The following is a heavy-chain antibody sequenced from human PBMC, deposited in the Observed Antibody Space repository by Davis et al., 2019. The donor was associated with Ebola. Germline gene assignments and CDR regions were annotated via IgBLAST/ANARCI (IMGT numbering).Heavy chain of an antibody. CDR2: INPNSGGT. CDR1: GYTFTDYY. J-gene: IGHJ6*02. D-gene: IGHD4-11*01. CDR3: ASYSNSPGTGMDV. Sequence: ASVKVSCKASGYTFTDYYIYWVRQAPGQGLEWMGRINPNSGGTNYAQKFQGRVSMTRDTSITTAYMELSRLRSDDTAVYYCASYSNSPGTGMDVWGQGTTVTVSS. V-gene: IGHV1-2*06.